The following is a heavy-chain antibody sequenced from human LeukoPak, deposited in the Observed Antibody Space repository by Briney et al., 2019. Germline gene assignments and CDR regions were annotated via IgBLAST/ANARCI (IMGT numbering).Heavy chain of an antibody. J-gene: IGHJ4*02. V-gene: IGHV3-30*02. D-gene: IGHD3-16*02. CDR3: ALNYVWGSYRYNPPDY. Sequence: GGSLRLPCAASGFTFSSYGTHWVRQAPGKGLEWVVFIRYDGSNKYYADSVKGRFTISRDNSKNTLYLQMNSLRAEDTAVYYCALNYVWGSYRYNPPDYWGQGTLVTVSS. CDR2: IRYDGSNK. CDR1: GFTFSSYG.